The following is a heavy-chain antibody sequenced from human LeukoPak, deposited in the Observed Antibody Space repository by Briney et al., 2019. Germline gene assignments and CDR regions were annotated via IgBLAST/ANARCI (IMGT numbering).Heavy chain of an antibody. CDR3: AREIVVVPAAQGEFDY. V-gene: IGHV4-59*12. D-gene: IGHD2-2*01. Sequence: SETLSLTCTVSGGSISSYYWSWIRQPPGKGLEWIGYIYYSGSTNYNPSLKSRVTISVDTSKNQFSLKLSSVTAADTAVYYCAREIVVVPAAQGEFDYWGQGTLVTVSS. J-gene: IGHJ4*02. CDR1: GGSISSYY. CDR2: IYYSGST.